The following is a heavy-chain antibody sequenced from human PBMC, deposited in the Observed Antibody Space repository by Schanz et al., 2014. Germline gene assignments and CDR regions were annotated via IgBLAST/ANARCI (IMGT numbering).Heavy chain of an antibody. D-gene: IGHD4-17*01. CDR2: IHHIANT. V-gene: IGHV4-59*08. Sequence: QVQLQESGPGLVKPSETLSLTCTVSGDSIGLYYWSWVRQPPGKGLEWIGYIHHIANTNYNPSLKSRVTIWVETSGRRLSLKVPSVTAADTALYYCARHLTTWGSFDIWGQGRMVTVSS. J-gene: IGHJ3*02. CDR3: ARHLTTWGSFDI. CDR1: GDSIGLYY.